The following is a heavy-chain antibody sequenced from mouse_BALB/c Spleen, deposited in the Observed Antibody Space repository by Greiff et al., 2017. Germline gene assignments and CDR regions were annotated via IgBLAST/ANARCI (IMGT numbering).Heavy chain of an antibody. CDR1: GFTFSSFG. CDR2: ISSGSSTI. V-gene: IGHV5-17*02. J-gene: IGHJ2*01. Sequence: DVHLVESGGGLVQPGGSRKLSCAASGFTFSSFGMHWVRQAPEKGLEWVAYISSGSSTIYYADTVKGRFTISRDNPKNTLFLQMTSLRSEDTAMYYCARSGGNYVFDYWGQGTTLTVSS. CDR3: ARSGGNYVFDY. D-gene: IGHD2-1*01.